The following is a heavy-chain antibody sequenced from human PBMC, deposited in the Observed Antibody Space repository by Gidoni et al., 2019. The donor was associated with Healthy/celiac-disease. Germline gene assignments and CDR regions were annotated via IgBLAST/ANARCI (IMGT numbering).Heavy chain of an antibody. J-gene: IGHJ5*02. V-gene: IGHV4-4*07. D-gene: IGHD2-15*01. Sequence: PGLVKPSETLSLTCTVSGGSISSYYWSWIRQPAGKGLEWIGRIYTSGSTNYNPSLKSRVTMSVDTSKNQFSLKLSSVTAADTAVYYCARDRESCSGGSCPTPNWFDPWGQGTLVTVSS. CDR3: ARDRESCSGGSCPTPNWFDP. CDR1: GGSISSYY. CDR2: IYTSGST.